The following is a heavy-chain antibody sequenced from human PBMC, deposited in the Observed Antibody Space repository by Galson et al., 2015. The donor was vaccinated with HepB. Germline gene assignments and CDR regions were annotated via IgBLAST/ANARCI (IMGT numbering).Heavy chain of an antibody. CDR2: ISSSSSYI. Sequence: SLRLSCAASGFTFSSYSMNWVRQAPGKGLEWVSSISSSSSYIYYADSVKGRFTISRDNAKNSLYLQMNSLRAEDTAVYYCAREGVTMVRGARRWFDPWGQGTLVTVSS. D-gene: IGHD3-10*01. J-gene: IGHJ5*02. V-gene: IGHV3-21*01. CDR1: GFTFSSYS. CDR3: AREGVTMVRGARRWFDP.